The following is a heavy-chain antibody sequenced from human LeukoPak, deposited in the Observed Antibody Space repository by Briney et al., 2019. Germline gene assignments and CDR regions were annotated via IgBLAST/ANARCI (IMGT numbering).Heavy chain of an antibody. Sequence: GESLKISCKGSGYSFTSYWIAWVRQMPGNGLEWMGIIYPDDSDTRYRPSFQGQVTISADKSISTAYLQWNTLKASDTAMYYCARGGGIYYSYMDVWGKGTTVTVSS. CDR1: GYSFTSYW. CDR3: ARGGGIYYSYMDV. J-gene: IGHJ6*03. D-gene: IGHD3-16*01. CDR2: IYPDDSDT. V-gene: IGHV5-51*01.